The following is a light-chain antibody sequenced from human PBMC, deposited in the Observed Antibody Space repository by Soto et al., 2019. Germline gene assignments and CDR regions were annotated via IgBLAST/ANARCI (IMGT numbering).Light chain of an antibody. CDR2: GAS. CDR1: QSIPANY. J-gene: IGKJ1*01. V-gene: IGKV3-20*01. Sequence: EIVLTQSPGTLSLSPGERVTLSCGASQSIPANYLAWYQQKPGQAPRLLIYGASNRATGIPDRFSGSGSGTYFTLTVSRLEPEDFAVYFCLQYGTPWWTFGQGARVEIK. CDR3: LQYGTPWWT.